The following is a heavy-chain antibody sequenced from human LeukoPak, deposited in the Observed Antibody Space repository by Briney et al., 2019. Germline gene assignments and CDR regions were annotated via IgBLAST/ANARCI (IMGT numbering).Heavy chain of an antibody. V-gene: IGHV3-53*01. D-gene: IGHD5/OR15-5a*01. CDR2: LYSGGTT. CDR3: ARVGSVYYEVDY. J-gene: IGHJ4*02. Sequence: GGSLRLSCAASGFTVSTNSLTWVRQAPGKGLEWVSILYSGGTTFYADSVKGRFTISRDNSNNTLYLQMNSLRAEDTALYYCARVGSVYYEVDYWGQGTLGTVSS. CDR1: GFTVSTNS.